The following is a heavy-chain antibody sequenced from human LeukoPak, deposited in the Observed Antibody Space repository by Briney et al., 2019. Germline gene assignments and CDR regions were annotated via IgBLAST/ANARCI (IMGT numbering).Heavy chain of an antibody. Sequence: SVKVSCKASGGTFSSYAISWVRQAPGQGLEWMGGIIPIFGTANYAQKFQGRVTITTDESTSTAYMELSSLRSEDTAVYYCARDKGSAGTFDYWGQGTLVTVSS. V-gene: IGHV1-69*05. CDR2: IIPIFGTA. D-gene: IGHD3-10*01. CDR1: GGTFSSYA. J-gene: IGHJ4*02. CDR3: ARDKGSAGTFDY.